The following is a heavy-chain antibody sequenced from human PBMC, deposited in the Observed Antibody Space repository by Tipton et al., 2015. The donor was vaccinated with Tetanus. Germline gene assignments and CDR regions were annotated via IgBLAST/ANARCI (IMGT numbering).Heavy chain of an antibody. J-gene: IGHJ5*02. CDR1: GDSISSSSYY. CDR2: FYYSGSI. V-gene: IGHV4-39*01. D-gene: IGHD2-15*01. Sequence: TLSLTCTVSGDSISSSSYYWGWIRQPPGKGLEWIGSFYYSGSIYYNPSLKSRVTISVDTSKNQFSLKLRPVTAADTAVYYCATSGGGHCGAKCLINFFDPWGQGTLVTVSS. CDR3: ATSGGGHCGAKCLINFFDP.